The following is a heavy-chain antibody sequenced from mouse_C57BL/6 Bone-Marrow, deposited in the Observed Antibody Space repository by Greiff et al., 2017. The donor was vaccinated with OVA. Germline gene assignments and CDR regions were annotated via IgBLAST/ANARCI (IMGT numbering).Heavy chain of an antibody. D-gene: IGHD3-1*01. CDR1: GYTFTDYN. Sequence: EVQLQQSGPELVKPGASVKMSCKASGYTFTDYNMHWVKQSHGKSLEWIGYINPNNGGTSYNPKVKGKSTLTVNKSSSTAYIDRRSLTSEESSVYYCARKRACAYWGQGTLVTVSA. V-gene: IGHV1-22*01. J-gene: IGHJ3*01. CDR3: ARKRACAY. CDR2: INPNNGGT.